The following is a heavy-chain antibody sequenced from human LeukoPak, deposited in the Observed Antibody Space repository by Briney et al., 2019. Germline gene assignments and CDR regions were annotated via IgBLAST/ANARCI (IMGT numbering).Heavy chain of an antibody. CDR1: GGSISSYY. V-gene: IGHV4-59*08. CDR3: GGILLCSRLITHYYGMDV. D-gene: IGHD3-10*01. Sequence: SETLSLTCTVSGGSISSYYWSWLRQPPGKGLEWIGYIYYSGSTNYNPSRKSRVTISVDTSKNQFSLKLSSVTAAHPAVYYCGGILLCSRLITHYYGMDVWGQGTTVTVPS. J-gene: IGHJ6*01. CDR2: IYYSGST.